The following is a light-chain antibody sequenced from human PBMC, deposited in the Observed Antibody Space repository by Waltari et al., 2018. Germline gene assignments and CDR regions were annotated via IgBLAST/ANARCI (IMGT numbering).Light chain of an antibody. CDR1: SSTIVRNY. V-gene: IGLV1-51*02. CDR2: ENN. J-gene: IGLJ1*01. CDR3: ETWDSSLSAGL. Sequence: QSVLTQPPSVSAAPGPKVTISCSGGSSTIVRNYLSWYQQFPGAAPKLVIFENNKRPSGIPDRFSASKSGTSATLTITGLQTGDEADYYCETWDSSLSAGLFGTGTEVTVL.